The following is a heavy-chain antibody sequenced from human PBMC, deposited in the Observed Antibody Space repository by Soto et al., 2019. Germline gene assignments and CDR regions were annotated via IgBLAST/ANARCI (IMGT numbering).Heavy chain of an antibody. CDR2: ISSSSSTI. CDR3: VQTTGWPGFDF. V-gene: IGHV3-48*01. Sequence: GGSLRLSCAASVFTFSSYSMNWVRQAPGKGLEWVSYISSSSSTIYYADSVKGRFTISRDNSKNTLYLQVNSLRAEDTAVYYCVQTTGWPGFDFWGQGTLVTVSS. CDR1: VFTFSSYS. J-gene: IGHJ4*02. D-gene: IGHD6-19*01.